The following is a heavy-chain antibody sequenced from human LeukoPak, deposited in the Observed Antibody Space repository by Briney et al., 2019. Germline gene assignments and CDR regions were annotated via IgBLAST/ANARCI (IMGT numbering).Heavy chain of an antibody. Sequence: ASVKVSCKASGYTFIHYFIHWVRQAPGQGLEWMGRINSNSGVTEYTQKFKGRVTMTRDTSITTVYMELSSLTSDDTAVYYCARDLSSTSNWELDYWGQGTLVTVSS. CDR3: ARDLSSTSNWELDY. CDR2: INSNSGVT. CDR1: GYTFIHYF. V-gene: IGHV1-2*06. D-gene: IGHD7-27*01. J-gene: IGHJ4*02.